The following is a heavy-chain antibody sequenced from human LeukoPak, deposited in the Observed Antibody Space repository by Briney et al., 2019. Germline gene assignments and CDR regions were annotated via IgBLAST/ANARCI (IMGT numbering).Heavy chain of an antibody. D-gene: IGHD1-26*01. Sequence: PSETLSLTCAVYGGSFSGYYWSWIRQPPGKGLEWIGEINHSGSTNYNPSLKSRVTISIDTSKNQFSLRLSSVTAADTAVYYCARVGSGEYGMGVWGQGTTVTVSS. V-gene: IGHV4-34*01. CDR3: ARVGSGEYGMGV. CDR1: GGSFSGYY. CDR2: INHSGST. J-gene: IGHJ6*02.